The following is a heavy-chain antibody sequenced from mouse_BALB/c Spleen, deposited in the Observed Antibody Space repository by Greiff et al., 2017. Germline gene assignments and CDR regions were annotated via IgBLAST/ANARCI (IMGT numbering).Heavy chain of an antibody. CDR3: ARRDYGGYYAMDY. CDR1: GFTFSSYG. V-gene: IGHV5-6*02. Sequence: EVMLVESGGDLVKPGGSLKLSCAASGFTFSSYGMSWVRQTPDKRLEWVATISSGGSYTYYPDSVKGRFTISRDNAKNTLYLQMSSLKSEDTAMYYCARRDYGGYYAMDYWGQGTSVTVSS. D-gene: IGHD1-1*01. J-gene: IGHJ4*01. CDR2: ISSGGSYT.